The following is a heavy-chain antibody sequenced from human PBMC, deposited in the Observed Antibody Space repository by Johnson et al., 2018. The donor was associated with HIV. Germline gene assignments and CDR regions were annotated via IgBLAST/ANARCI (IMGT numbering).Heavy chain of an antibody. V-gene: IGHV3-23*04. J-gene: IGHJ3*01. Sequence: VQLVESGGGLVQPGRSLRLSCAASGFSFDDYAMYWVRQAPGKGLEWVSGISGSGVSTYYADSVKGRFSISRDNSKNTLYLQMNSLRAEDTAVYYCARDRAVPDDGYDDYAFDVWGQGTMVTVSS. CDR1: GFSFDDYA. D-gene: IGHD5-12*01. CDR2: ISGSGVST. CDR3: ARDRAVPDDGYDDYAFDV.